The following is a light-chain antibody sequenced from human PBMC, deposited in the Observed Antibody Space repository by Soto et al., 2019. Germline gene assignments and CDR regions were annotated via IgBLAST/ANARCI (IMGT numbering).Light chain of an antibody. V-gene: IGKV1-5*03. Sequence: DIQMTQSPSTLSASVGDRVTITCRASESISSWLAWYQQKPGKAPKLLIYKASSLESGVPSRFSGSGSGTEFTLTISSLQPDDCATYYCQQYNNYQYTFGQGTKLEIK. J-gene: IGKJ2*01. CDR2: KAS. CDR1: ESISSW. CDR3: QQYNNYQYT.